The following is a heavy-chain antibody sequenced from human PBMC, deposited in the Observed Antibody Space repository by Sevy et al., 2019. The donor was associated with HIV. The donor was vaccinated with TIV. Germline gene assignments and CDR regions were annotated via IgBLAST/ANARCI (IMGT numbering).Heavy chain of an antibody. V-gene: IGHV3-43*01. CDR1: GFKFDDNT. CDR3: AIDVGGFSGFDY. CDR2: IGGDKKKS. J-gene: IGHJ4*02. D-gene: IGHD5-12*01. Sequence: EGSLRLSCGASGFKFDDNTMHWVHQAPGKDLQWVSFIGGDKKKSSYASSVQGRFSISRDNRRNTLYLQMHSLRIEDTGLYFCAIDVGGFSGFDYWGQGTLVTVSS.